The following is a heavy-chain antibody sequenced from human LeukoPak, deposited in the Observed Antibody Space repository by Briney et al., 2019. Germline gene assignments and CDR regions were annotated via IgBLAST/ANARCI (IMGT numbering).Heavy chain of an antibody. D-gene: IGHD5-24*01. J-gene: IGHJ4*02. V-gene: IGHV3-30-3*01. CDR3: ARGRDGYNSIAY. Sequence: GRSLSLSCAASGFIFSSYAMHWVRQAPGKGLEWVAVMSYDGSNKYYADSVKGRFTISRDNSKNTLYLQMNSLRAEDTTVYYCARGRDGYNSIAYWGQGTLVTVSS. CDR2: MSYDGSNK. CDR1: GFIFSSYA.